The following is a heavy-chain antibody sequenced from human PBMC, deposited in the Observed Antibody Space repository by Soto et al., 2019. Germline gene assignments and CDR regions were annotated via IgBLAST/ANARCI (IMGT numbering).Heavy chain of an antibody. Sequence: GAPVKVPSNASRGTLSSYAISLVRPAPGQGLEWMGGIIPIFGTANYAQKFQGRVTITADESTSTAYMELSSLRSEDTAVYYCARSPAITLVPMDVWGQGTTVTVSS. CDR3: ARSPAITLVPMDV. V-gene: IGHV1-69*13. CDR2: IIPIFGTA. J-gene: IGHJ6*02. D-gene: IGHD3-10*01. CDR1: RGTLSSYA.